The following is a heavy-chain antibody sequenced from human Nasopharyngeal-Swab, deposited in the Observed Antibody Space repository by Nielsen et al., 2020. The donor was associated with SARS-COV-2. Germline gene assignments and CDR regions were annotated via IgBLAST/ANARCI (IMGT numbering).Heavy chain of an antibody. CDR3: AKDGEEQQLVRYFQH. CDR1: GFTVSSNY. V-gene: IGHV3-23*01. D-gene: IGHD6-13*01. J-gene: IGHJ1*01. Sequence: GESLKISCAASGFTVSSNYMSWVRQAPGKGLEWVSSTSGSVGSTYYADSVKGRFTISRDNSKNTLSLQMNSLRAEDTAVYYCAKDGEEQQLVRYFQHWGQGTLVTVSS. CDR2: TSGSVGST.